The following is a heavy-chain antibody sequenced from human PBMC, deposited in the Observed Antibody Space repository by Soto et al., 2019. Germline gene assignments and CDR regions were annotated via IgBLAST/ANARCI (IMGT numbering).Heavy chain of an antibody. CDR3: ARTLSGGFDY. J-gene: IGHJ4*02. CDR2: IHNGRTT. Sequence: SETLSLTCTVSGDSLTRNYWSWIRQSPVKGLEWLAFIHNGRTTNYNPSLVGRVSISVDTSKSQLSLNLNSVTAADTAVYYCARTLSGGFDYWGQGTLVTVSS. CDR1: GDSLTRNY. V-gene: IGHV4-59*01.